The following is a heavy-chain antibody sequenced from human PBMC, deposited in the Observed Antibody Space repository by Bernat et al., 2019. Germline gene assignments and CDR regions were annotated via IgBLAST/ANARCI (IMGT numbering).Heavy chain of an antibody. D-gene: IGHD3-10*01. CDR3: ARYYGSGTYAVDY. CDR2: VNIDGSNT. CDR1: GFTFSSYY. J-gene: IGHJ4*02. Sequence: EVQLVESGGGLVQPGGSLRLSCAASGFTFSSYYMHWVRQAPGKGLVWVSRVNIDGSNTGYADSVKGRLTISRDNAKNTLYLQMNTLRAEDTAVYYCARYYGSGTYAVDYWGQGTLVTVSS. V-gene: IGHV3-74*01.